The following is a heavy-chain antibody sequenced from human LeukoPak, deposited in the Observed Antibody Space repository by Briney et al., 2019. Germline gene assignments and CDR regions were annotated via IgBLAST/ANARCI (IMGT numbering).Heavy chain of an antibody. Sequence: SETLSLTCAVYGGSFSGYYWSWIRQPPGRGLEWIGETNHSGSTNYNPSLKSRVTISVDTSKNQFSLKLSSVTAADTAVYYCARGGPIVSRYSIAARRSYFQHWGQGTLVTVSS. CDR1: GGSFSGYY. CDR2: TNHSGST. V-gene: IGHV4-34*01. D-gene: IGHD6-6*01. J-gene: IGHJ1*01. CDR3: ARGGPIVSRYSIAARRSYFQH.